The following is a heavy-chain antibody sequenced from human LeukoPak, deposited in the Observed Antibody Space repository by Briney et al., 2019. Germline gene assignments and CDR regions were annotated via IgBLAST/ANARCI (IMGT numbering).Heavy chain of an antibody. V-gene: IGHV3-33*01. CDR1: GFTFSSYG. J-gene: IGHJ6*02. Sequence: AGSLRLSCAASGFTFSSYGMHWVRQAPGKGLEWVAVIWYDGSNKYYADSVKGRFTISRDNSKNTLYLQMNSLRAEDTAVYYCARGSTRNDYYYYGMDVWGQGTTVTVSS. CDR3: ARGSTRNDYYYYGMDV. CDR2: IWYDGSNK. D-gene: IGHD4-11*01.